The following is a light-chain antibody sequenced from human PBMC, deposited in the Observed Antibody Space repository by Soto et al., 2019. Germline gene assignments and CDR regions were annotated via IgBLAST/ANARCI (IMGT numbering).Light chain of an antibody. CDR2: GAS. V-gene: IGKV3-20*01. J-gene: IGKJ1*01. CDR1: QSVSSSY. Sequence: LMQSPGSRTLYHGERATLSCRASQSVSSSYLAWYQQKPGQAPRLLIYGASSRATGIPDRFSGSGSGTDFTLTISRLEPEDFAVYYCQPYGSSPPWTFGQGTKVDIK. CDR3: QPYGSSPPWT.